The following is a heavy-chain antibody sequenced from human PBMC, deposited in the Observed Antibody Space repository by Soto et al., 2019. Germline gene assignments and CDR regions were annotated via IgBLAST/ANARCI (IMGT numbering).Heavy chain of an antibody. CDR1: GFTVSSNY. CDR2: ISGSGNT. V-gene: IGHV3-66*01. D-gene: IGHD6-19*01. Sequence: EVQLVESGGGLVQPGGSLRLSCAASGFTVSSNYVSWVRQAPGKGLEWVSIISGSGNTYYADSVKGRFIISRDNSKNTLYLQMNSLRIDDTAAYYCARGKAVAGPNGAFDIWGQGTMVTVSS. J-gene: IGHJ3*02. CDR3: ARGKAVAGPNGAFDI.